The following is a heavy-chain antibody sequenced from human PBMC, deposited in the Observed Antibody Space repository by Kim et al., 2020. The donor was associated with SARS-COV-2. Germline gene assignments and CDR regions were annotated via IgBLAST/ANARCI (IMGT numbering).Heavy chain of an antibody. J-gene: IGHJ6*02. V-gene: IGHV3-20*03. D-gene: IGHD2-15*01. Sequence: TGYGDSVKARFTISRDNAKNSLYLEMNSLRVEDTALYYCARGGGSTYGMDVWGQGTTVTVSS. CDR3: ARGGGSTYGMDV. CDR2: T.